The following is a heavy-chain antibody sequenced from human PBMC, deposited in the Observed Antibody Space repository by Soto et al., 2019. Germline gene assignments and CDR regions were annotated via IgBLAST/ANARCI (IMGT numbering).Heavy chain of an antibody. CDR3: AKGQHCSSTSCYFYHYGMDV. V-gene: IGHV3-30*18. D-gene: IGHD2-2*01. CDR1: GFTFSTYG. Sequence: QVQLVESGGGVVQPGRSLRLSCVASGFTFSTYGMHWVRQAPGKGLEWVAVISYDGRNKYYADSVKGRLTISRDNSKNKVYLQMNSLRGEDTAVYYCAKGQHCSSTSCYFYHYGMDVWGQGTTVAVSS. J-gene: IGHJ6*02. CDR2: ISYDGRNK.